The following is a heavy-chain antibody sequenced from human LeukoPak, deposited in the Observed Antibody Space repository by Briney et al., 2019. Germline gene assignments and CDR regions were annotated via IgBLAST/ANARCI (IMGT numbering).Heavy chain of an antibody. J-gene: IGHJ6*02. CDR3: ARHDHYYAMDV. Sequence: GEALKISCKGSGYSFTNYWIGWVRQIPGKGLEWRGIIYPGDSDTRYSPSFQGQVTISDDKSIRTAYLPWSSLKASDTAIYYCARHDHYYAMDVWGQGTTVTVSS. CDR1: GYSFTNYW. CDR2: IYPGDSDT. V-gene: IGHV5-51*01.